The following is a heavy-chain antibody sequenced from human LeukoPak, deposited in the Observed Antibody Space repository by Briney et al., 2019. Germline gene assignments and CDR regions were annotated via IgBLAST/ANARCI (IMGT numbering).Heavy chain of an antibody. D-gene: IGHD2-21*02. J-gene: IGHJ5*02. V-gene: IGHV1-18*01. CDR3: ARDGPITANWFDP. Sequence: GASVKVSCKASGYTLTSYGISWVRQVPGQGLELVGWISAYNGDTNFAQRFHDRVTMTTDTSTSTAFMELRSLTSDDTAVYYCARDGPITANWFDPWGQGTLVIVSS. CDR2: ISAYNGDT. CDR1: GYTLTSYG.